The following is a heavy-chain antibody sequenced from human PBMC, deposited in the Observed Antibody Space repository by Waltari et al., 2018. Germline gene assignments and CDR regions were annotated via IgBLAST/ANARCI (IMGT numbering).Heavy chain of an antibody. CDR2: ISHIGDT. V-gene: IGHV4-31*02. CDR1: GFSLSSGSYY. D-gene: IGHD3-3*02. CDR3: AGRGAKMFSI. Sequence: QVQLQESGPGLVQPSQPLSLTCSVSGFSLSSGSYYWSWIRQHPGTGLEWIGYISHIGDTDYSPSLRSRLTRSVDTSKNQFSLKLNSVTAADTGVYFCAGRGAKMFSIWGRGTLVTVSS. J-gene: IGHJ4*02.